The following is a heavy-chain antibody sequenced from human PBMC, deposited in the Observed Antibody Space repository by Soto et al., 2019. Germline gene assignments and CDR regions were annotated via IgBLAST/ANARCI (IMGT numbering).Heavy chain of an antibody. Sequence: GGSLRLSCAAAGFIFRSYGVHWVRQAPGKGLEWVAVISHDGSNAYYADAVNGRFTISRDNAKNTVYLQMNSLRAEDTAVYYCAKQGVEVAGTDYFDYWGQGALVTVSS. D-gene: IGHD6-19*01. V-gene: IGHV3-30*18. J-gene: IGHJ4*02. CDR2: ISHDGSNA. CDR1: GFIFRSYG. CDR3: AKQGVEVAGTDYFDY.